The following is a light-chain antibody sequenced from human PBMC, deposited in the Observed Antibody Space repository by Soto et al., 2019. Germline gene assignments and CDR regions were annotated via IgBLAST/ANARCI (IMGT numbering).Light chain of an antibody. V-gene: IGLV3-1*01. CDR1: KLGDKY. Sequence: SYELTQPPSVSVSTGQTASITCSGDKLGDKYASWYQQKPGQSPLLVIYQDTKRPSGIPERFSGFNSGNTATLTISGTQAMDEADYYCQAWDSSTSVVFGGGTKLTV. CDR3: QAWDSSTSVV. CDR2: QDT. J-gene: IGLJ2*01.